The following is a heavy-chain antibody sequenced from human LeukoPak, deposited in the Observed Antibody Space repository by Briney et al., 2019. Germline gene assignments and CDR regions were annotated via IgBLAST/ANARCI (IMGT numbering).Heavy chain of an antibody. D-gene: IGHD6-19*01. CDR2: MYNRGST. CDR1: GDSICNYY. Sequence: PSETLSLTCTVSGDSICNYYWSWIRQSPGKELEWIGYMYNRGSTIYNPSLKSRVTISTDTSKNQFSLRLTSVTAADTAVYYCARAEKAVTGTLDYWGQGTLITVSS. J-gene: IGHJ4*02. CDR3: ARAEKAVTGTLDY. V-gene: IGHV4-59*01.